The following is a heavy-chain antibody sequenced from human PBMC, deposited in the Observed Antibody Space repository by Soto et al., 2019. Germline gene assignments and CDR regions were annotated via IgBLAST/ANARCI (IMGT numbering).Heavy chain of an antibody. Sequence: QVQLLQSGAEVKEPGASVKVSYKASGYTFTSYDISWVRQAPGQGLEWVGWTATYNGQTNYAQKLQGRVTMTTDTSTTTTYMELRSLRSDDTAIYYCARGGYSTGYHYWGQGTLVTVSS. CDR1: GYTFTSYD. D-gene: IGHD5-18*01. J-gene: IGHJ4*02. CDR2: TATYNGQT. V-gene: IGHV1-18*04. CDR3: ARGGYSTGYHY.